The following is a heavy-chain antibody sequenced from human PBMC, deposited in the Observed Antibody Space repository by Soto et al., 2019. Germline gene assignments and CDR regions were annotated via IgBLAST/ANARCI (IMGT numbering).Heavy chain of an antibody. Sequence: GTLSLTCTVSGGSISGYYWTWIRQPPGKGLEWIAYIYYSGSTKYNPSLKSRVTISVDTSKNHFSLDVTSVSAEDTAIYYCARVSNDFSGNGAFDYWGQGTLVTVSS. CDR3: ARVSNDFSGNGAFDY. V-gene: IGHV4-59*01. CDR1: GGSISGYY. D-gene: IGHD4-4*01. CDR2: IYYSGST. J-gene: IGHJ4*02.